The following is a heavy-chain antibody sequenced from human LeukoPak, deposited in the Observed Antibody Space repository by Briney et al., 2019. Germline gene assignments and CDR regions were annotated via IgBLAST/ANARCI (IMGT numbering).Heavy chain of an antibody. Sequence: GGSLRLSCAASGFPFSSYAMSWVRQAPGEGLEWVSAVSGSGGSTYYADSVKGRFTISRDNSKNTLYLQMNSLRAEDTAVYYCAHISSSWPDYWGQGTLVTVSS. CDR2: VSGSGGST. V-gene: IGHV3-23*01. D-gene: IGHD6-13*01. J-gene: IGHJ4*02. CDR3: AHISSSWPDY. CDR1: GFPFSSYA.